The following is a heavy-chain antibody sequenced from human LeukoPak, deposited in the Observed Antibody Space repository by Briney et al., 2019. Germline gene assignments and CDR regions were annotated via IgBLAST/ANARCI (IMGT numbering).Heavy chain of an antibody. CDR1: GGTFSSYA. Sequence: SVKVSCKASGGTFSSYAISWVRQAPGQGLEWMGGIIPIFGTANYAQKSQGRVTITTDESTSTAYMELSSLRSEDTAVYYCARDLSIAARRSYFDYWGQGTLVTVSS. D-gene: IGHD6-6*01. CDR2: IIPIFGTA. CDR3: ARDLSIAARRSYFDY. J-gene: IGHJ4*02. V-gene: IGHV1-69*05.